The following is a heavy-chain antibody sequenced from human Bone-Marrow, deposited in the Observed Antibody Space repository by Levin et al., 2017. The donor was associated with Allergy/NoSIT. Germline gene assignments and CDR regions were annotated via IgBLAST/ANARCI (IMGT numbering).Heavy chain of an antibody. V-gene: IGHV4-31*03. J-gene: IGHJ5*02. Sequence: SSETLSLTCTVSGASIGRGGFYWSWIRQPPGTGLEWIGYIYYSGNTYYNPSLEGRATISMATSKNQFFLKLTSVTAADTAMYYCAKDGASSWYENWFDPWGQGTLVIVSS. CDR2: IYYSGNT. D-gene: IGHD6-13*01. CDR1: GASIGRGGFY. CDR3: AKDGASSWYENWFDP.